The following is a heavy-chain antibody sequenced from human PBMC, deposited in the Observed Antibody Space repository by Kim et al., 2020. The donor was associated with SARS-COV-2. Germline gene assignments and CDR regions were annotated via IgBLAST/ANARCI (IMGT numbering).Heavy chain of an antibody. CDR3: VREPSN. Sequence: SDGSSPDYDASVNGRFTISRDSAKRSVSLQMNSLTPEDTAVYYCVREPSNWGQGTLVTVSS. J-gene: IGHJ4*02. CDR2: SDGSSP. V-gene: IGHV3-11*01.